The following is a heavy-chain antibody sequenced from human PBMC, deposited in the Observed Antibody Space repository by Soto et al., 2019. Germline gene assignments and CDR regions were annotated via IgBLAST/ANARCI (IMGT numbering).Heavy chain of an antibody. CDR3: ANMMLGALKYGMDV. V-gene: IGHV1-18*01. CDR2: ISAYNGDT. D-gene: IGHD1-26*01. J-gene: IGHJ6*02. CDR1: GYSFTEYG. Sequence: ASVKVSCKASGYSFTEYGFNWVRQAPGQGLEWMGWISAYNGDTNYAQNLQGRVTMTTDTSTRIAYMELRSLRSDDTAVYYCANMMLGALKYGMDVWGQGTTVTVSS.